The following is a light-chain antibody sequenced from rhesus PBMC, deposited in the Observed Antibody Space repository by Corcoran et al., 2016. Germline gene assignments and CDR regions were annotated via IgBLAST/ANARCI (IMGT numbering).Light chain of an antibody. CDR2: EAS. J-gene: IGKJ2*01. Sequence: DIQMTQSPSSLSASVGDTVTITCQASQGITRWLAWYQQRPGKAPKLLIYEASSLQRGVPSRFSGSGSGTDFTLTIISLQPEDFTTYYCLQYASSPYSFGQGTKVVIK. V-gene: IGKV1-22*01. CDR1: QGITRW. CDR3: LQYASSPYS.